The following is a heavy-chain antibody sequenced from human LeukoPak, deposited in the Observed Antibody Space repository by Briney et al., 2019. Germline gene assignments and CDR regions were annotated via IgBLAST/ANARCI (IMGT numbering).Heavy chain of an antibody. V-gene: IGHV4-59*08. J-gene: IGHJ4*02. CDR2: IYYSGST. D-gene: IGHD3-10*01. CDR1: GGSISSYY. CDR3: ARHGAQRFGELSTYYFDY. Sequence: PSETLTLTCTVSGGSISSYYWSWIRQPPGKGLEWIGYIYYSGSTNYNPSLKSRVTMSVDTSKNQFSLKLSSVTAADTAVYYCARHGAQRFGELSTYYFDYWGQGTLVTVSS.